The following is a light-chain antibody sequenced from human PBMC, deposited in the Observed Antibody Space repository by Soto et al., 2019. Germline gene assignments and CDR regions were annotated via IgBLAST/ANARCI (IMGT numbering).Light chain of an antibody. J-gene: IGLJ3*02. Sequence: VLTQSSSASASLGSSVKLTCTLSSGHSSYIIAWHQQQPGKAPRYLMKLEGSGSYNKGSGVPDRFSGSSSGADRYLTISNLQSEDEADYYCETWDSNTHKGVFGGGTKVTVL. V-gene: IGLV4-60*03. CDR1: SGHSSYI. CDR2: LEGSGSY. CDR3: ETWDSNTHKGV.